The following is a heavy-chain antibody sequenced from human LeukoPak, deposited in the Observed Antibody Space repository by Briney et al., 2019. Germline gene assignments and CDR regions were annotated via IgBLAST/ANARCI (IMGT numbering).Heavy chain of an antibody. CDR1: GYTFRGNY. J-gene: IGHJ4*02. V-gene: IGHV1-2*02. CDR3: ARDPSSVTLYFFDY. Sequence: ASVKISCKASGYTFRGNYIHWLRQAPGQGLEWMGWIDANNVDTKSAQKFQGRVTMSRDTSISTAYMDLSSLSPDDAAVYYCARDPSSVTLYFFDYWGQGTLVTVSS. D-gene: IGHD4-11*01. CDR2: IDANNVDT.